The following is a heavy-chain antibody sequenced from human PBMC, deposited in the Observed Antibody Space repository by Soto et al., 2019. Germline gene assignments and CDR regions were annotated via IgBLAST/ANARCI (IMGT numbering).Heavy chain of an antibody. CDR2: IIPIFGTA. CDR3: ARHVDTAMVTYFDY. J-gene: IGHJ4*02. Sequence: QVQLVQSGAEVKKPGSSVKVSCKASGGTFSSYAISWVRQAPGQGLEWMGGIIPIFGTANYAQKLQGRVTITAYESTSTAYMELSSLRSEDTAVYYCARHVDTAMVTYFDYWGQGTLVTVSS. CDR1: GGTFSSYA. V-gene: IGHV1-69*01. D-gene: IGHD5-18*01.